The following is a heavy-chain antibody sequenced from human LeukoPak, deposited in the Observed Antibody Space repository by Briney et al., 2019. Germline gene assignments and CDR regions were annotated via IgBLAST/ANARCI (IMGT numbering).Heavy chain of an antibody. V-gene: IGHV1-18*01. CDR3: ARDGARCSSGYYPNWFDP. CDR1: GYTFSSYG. CDR2: ISGYNGNT. Sequence: ASVKVSCKASGYTFSSYGISWVRQAPGQGLEWMGWISGYNGNTHYAHNLQGRVTMTTDTSTSTAYMELRSLRSDDTAVYYCARDGARCSSGYYPNWFDPWGQGTLVTVSS. D-gene: IGHD3-22*01. J-gene: IGHJ5*02.